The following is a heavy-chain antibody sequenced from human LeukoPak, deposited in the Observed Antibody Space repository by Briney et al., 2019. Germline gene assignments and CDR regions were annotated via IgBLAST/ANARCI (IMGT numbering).Heavy chain of an antibody. CDR1: GFTFSGYS. CDR2: ISHSSRTI. D-gene: IGHD4-17*01. J-gene: IGHJ4*02. V-gene: IGHV3-48*01. Sequence: PGGSLRLSCAASGFTFSGYSMNWARQAPGKGLEWVSYISHSSRTIYYADSVKGRFTISRDNAKNSLYLQMNSLRAEDSAVYYCARDRLHYGEYEKTFDYWGQGTLVTVSS. CDR3: ARDRLHYGEYEKTFDY.